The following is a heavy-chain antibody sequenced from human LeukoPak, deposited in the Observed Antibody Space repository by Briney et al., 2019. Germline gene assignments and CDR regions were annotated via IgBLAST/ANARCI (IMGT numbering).Heavy chain of an antibody. CDR3: ARPPFNWNYVYGLFDP. Sequence: GGSLRLSCAASGFTFSSYWMSWVRQAPGKGLEWVANIKQDGSEKYYVDSVKGRFTISRDNAKNSLYLQMNSLRAEDTAVYYCARPPFNWNYVYGLFDPWGQGTLVTVSS. D-gene: IGHD1-7*01. J-gene: IGHJ5*02. CDR1: GFTFSSYW. CDR2: IKQDGSEK. V-gene: IGHV3-7*01.